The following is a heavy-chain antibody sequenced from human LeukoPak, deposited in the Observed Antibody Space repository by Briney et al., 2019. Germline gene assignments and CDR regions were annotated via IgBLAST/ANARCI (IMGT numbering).Heavy chain of an antibody. Sequence: PETPCLTCTVSGGSISSYYWSWIRQPPGKGLEWIGYIYYSGSTNYNPSLKSRVTISVDTSKNQFSLKLSSVTAADTAVYYCAREPFRGYNGFDPWGQGALVTVSP. CDR3: AREPFRGYNGFDP. CDR1: GGSISSYY. D-gene: IGHD3-10*01. CDR2: IYYSGST. J-gene: IGHJ5*02. V-gene: IGHV4-59*01.